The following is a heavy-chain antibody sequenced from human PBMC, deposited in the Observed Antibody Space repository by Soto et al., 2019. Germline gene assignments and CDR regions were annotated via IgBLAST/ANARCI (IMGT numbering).Heavy chain of an antibody. CDR1: VFTFVDYA. V-gene: IGHV3-49*03. CDR3: TRYTYTSRYSYFGMDV. Sequence: PGWSLRLSCTCSVFTFVDYAISWSRQAPGKGLEWVGVIRSKAYGETTDYAASVKGRFTILRDDSKSIAYLQLNSLQSEDTGVYYCTRYTYTSRYSYFGMDVWGHGTTVTVSS. J-gene: IGHJ6*02. CDR2: IRSKAYGETT. D-gene: IGHD2-2*01.